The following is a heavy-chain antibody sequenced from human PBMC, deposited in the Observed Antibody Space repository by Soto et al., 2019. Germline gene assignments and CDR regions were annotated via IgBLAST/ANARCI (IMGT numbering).Heavy chain of an antibody. CDR1: GGTFSSYA. J-gene: IGHJ6*02. V-gene: IGHV1-69*13. CDR2: IIPIFGTA. CDR3: ARGGPYSNYIPIPRYYGMDV. D-gene: IGHD4-4*01. Sequence: SVKVSCKASGGTFSSYAISWVRQAPGQGLEWLGGIIPIFGTANYAQKFQGRVTITADESTSTAYMELSSLRSEDTAVYYCARGGPYSNYIPIPRYYGMDVWGQGTTVTVSS.